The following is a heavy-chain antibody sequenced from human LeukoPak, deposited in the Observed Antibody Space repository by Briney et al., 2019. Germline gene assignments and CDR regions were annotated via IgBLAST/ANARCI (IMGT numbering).Heavy chain of an antibody. CDR2: ISNNGRST. CDR1: GFTFSNHA. V-gene: IGHV3-64*02. D-gene: IGHD3-10*01. J-gene: IGHJ1*01. Sequence: GGSLRLSCVGSGFTFSNHALHWVRQFPGKRLEYVSAISNNGRSTHYTDSVKGRFTVSRDNSKETVYLQLGGLRPEDTALYYCARGLSGAPDYWGRGTLVTVSS. CDR3: ARGLSGAPDY.